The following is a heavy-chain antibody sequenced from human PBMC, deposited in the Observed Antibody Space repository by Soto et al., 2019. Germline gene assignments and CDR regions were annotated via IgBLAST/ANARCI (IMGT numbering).Heavy chain of an antibody. D-gene: IGHD6-19*01. CDR2: IYSGGST. J-gene: IGHJ6*02. CDR1: GFTVSSNY. Sequence: GGSLRLSCAASGFTVSSNYMSWVRQAPGKGLEWVSVIYSGGSTYYADSVKGRFTISRDNSKNTLYLQMNSLRAEDTAVYYCASISIPGYSSGWQRDHYYYYGMDVWGQGTTVTVSS. V-gene: IGHV3-53*01. CDR3: ASISIPGYSSGWQRDHYYYYGMDV.